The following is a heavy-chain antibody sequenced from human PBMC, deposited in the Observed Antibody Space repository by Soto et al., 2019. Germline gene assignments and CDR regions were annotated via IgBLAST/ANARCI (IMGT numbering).Heavy chain of an antibody. V-gene: IGHV1-69*01. D-gene: IGHD3-10*01. Sequence: CKDSIGTFTSYAIGWVRMVPGQGLEWMGGIIPIFGTANYAQKFQGRVTITADESTSTAYMELSSLRSEDTAVYYRARDPYGSGSYYSDTWPSWGQGTLVTVSS. J-gene: IGHJ4*02. CDR2: IIPIFGTA. CDR3: ARDPYGSGSYYSDTWPS. CDR1: IGTFTSYA.